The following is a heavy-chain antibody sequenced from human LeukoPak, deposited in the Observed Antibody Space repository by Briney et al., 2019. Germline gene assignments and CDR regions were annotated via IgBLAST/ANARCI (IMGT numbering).Heavy chain of an antibody. CDR1: GGSFSGYY. Sequence: KPSETLSFTCAVYGGSFSGYYWSWIRQPPGKGLEWIGEINHSGRNNYNPSLKSRVTISVDTSKSQFTLKLSSVTAADTAVYYCAGLIRPGWFDPWGQGTLVTVSS. CDR2: INHSGRN. J-gene: IGHJ5*02. CDR3: AGLIRPGWFDP. D-gene: IGHD1-14*01. V-gene: IGHV4-34*01.